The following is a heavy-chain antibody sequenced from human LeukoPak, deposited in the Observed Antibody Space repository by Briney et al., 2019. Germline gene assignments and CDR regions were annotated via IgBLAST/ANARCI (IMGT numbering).Heavy chain of an antibody. V-gene: IGHV3-49*04. CDR3: TSFYYYGSGSYYNAYGAFDI. CDR2: IRSKAYGGTT. CDR1: GFTFGDYA. D-gene: IGHD3-10*01. J-gene: IGHJ3*02. Sequence: GGSLRLSCTASGFTFGDYAMSWVRQAPGKGLEWVGFIRSKAYGGTTEYAASVKGRFTISRDDSKSIAYLQMNSLKTEDTAVYYCTSFYYYGSGSYYNAYGAFDIWGQGTMVTVSS.